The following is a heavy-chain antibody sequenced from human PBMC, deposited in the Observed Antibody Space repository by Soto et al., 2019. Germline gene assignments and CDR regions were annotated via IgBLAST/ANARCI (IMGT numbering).Heavy chain of an antibody. D-gene: IGHD5-18*01. V-gene: IGHV4-30-4*02. CDR3: AQKGGSYGPFDY. Sequence: PSDTLSLTCTVSGGSISSGDYYWSWIRQPPGKGLEGIGYIYYSGSTCYNPSIKSRVTISVDTSQNQFSLKLSSVTAAATAGYYCAQKGGSYGPFDYWGQGPLVTVAS. CDR2: IYYSGST. CDR1: GGSISSGDYY. J-gene: IGHJ4*02.